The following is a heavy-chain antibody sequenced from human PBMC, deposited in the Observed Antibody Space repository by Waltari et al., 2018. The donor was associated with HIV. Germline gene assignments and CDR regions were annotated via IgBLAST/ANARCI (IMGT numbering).Heavy chain of an antibody. J-gene: IGHJ4*02. CDR1: GGSFSDYY. CDR3: ATMRSTIEGPPSDS. D-gene: IGHD1-26*01. CDR2: ISQRRIT. V-gene: IGHV4-34*01. Sequence: QVQLQQWGAGLLKPSETLSLTCAVYGGSFSDYYWSWIRPPPGKGLEWIGEISQRRITNYNPSLKSRVSISVDTSKNQFSLKLTSVTAADTAVYYCATMRSTIEGPPSDSWGQGTLVTVSS.